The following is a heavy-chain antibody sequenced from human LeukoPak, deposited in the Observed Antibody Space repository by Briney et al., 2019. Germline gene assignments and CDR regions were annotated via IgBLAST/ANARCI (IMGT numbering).Heavy chain of an antibody. D-gene: IGHD1-26*01. CDR3: ASSGIVGASAPFDY. Sequence: ASVKVSCKTSGYTFTSHGINWLRQAPGQGLEWMGWVSGYNGNTDYAQKFQGRVTMTTDTSTSTAYMELRSLRSDDTAVYYCASSGIVGASAPFDYWGQGTLVTVSS. J-gene: IGHJ4*02. CDR2: VSGYNGNT. CDR1: GYTFTSHG. V-gene: IGHV1-18*01.